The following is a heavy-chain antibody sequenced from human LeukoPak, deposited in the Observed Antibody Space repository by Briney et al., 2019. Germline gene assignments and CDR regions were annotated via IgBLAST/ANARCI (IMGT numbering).Heavy chain of an antibody. CDR1: GFTVSSNY. CDR2: IYIGGST. CDR3: GRDPPTYYYYGMDV. V-gene: IGHV3-66*01. Sequence: GGSLRLSCAASGFTVSSNYMSWVRHAPRKRLEWVSVIYIGGSTYYADSLKGRFTISRDKSKNTLYLQMNSLRAEDTAVYYCGRDPPTYYYYGMDVWGQGTTVTVSS. J-gene: IGHJ6*02.